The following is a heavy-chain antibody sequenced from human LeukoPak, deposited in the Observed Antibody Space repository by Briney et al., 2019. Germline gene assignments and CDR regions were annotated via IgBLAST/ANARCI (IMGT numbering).Heavy chain of an antibody. J-gene: IGHJ4*02. Sequence: PGGSLRLSCAASGINFRASGMHWVRQAPGMGLEWVTFIQTDGSDKRYAASVAGRFTIPRDDSKNTVYLHMNSLGPDDSALYYCAREGGTVVVGRFDYWGQGTLVTVSS. V-gene: IGHV3-30*02. CDR2: IQTDGSDK. CDR1: GINFRASG. D-gene: IGHD2-2*01. CDR3: AREGGTVVVGRFDY.